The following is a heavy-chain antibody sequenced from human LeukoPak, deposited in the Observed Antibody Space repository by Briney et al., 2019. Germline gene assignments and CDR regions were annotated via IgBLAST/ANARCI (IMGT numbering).Heavy chain of an antibody. CDR3: ARHWRSKTPCKSTFDI. V-gene: IGHV4-34*01. D-gene: IGHD3-16*01. CDR2: INYSGST. J-gene: IGHJ3*02. CDR1: GGSFSPYY. Sequence: SETLSLTCAVYGGSFSPYYWSWIRQPPGKGLEWIGEINYSGSTNYNPSLKSRVTMSGDTSKNQFSLKLSSVTAADTAVYYCARHWRSKTPCKSTFDIWGQGTMVTVSS.